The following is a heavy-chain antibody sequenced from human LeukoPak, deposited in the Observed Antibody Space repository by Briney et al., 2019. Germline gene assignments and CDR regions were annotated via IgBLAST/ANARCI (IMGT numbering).Heavy chain of an antibody. CDR1: GFXFSRHN. V-gene: IGHV3-21*01. CDR2: IGSDGSYI. D-gene: IGHD1-1*01. J-gene: IGHJ3*02. Sequence: PGGSLRLSCAASGFXFSRHNMNWVRQAPMKGLEWVSSIGSDGSYIYYADSVQGRFTISRDNAKNSLYLQMNSLTAEDTAVYYCARKMKTGDRVGSFDIWGQGTMVTVSS. CDR3: ARKMKTGDRVGSFDI.